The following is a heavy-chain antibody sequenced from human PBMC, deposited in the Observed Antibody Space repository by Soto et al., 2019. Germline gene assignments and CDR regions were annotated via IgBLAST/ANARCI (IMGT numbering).Heavy chain of an antibody. V-gene: IGHV4-59*01. D-gene: IGHD3-10*01. CDR1: RGSISSYY. CDR2: IHRTGST. Sequence: ETLSLTCSVSRGSISSYYWSWVRQPPGKGLEWIGFIHRTGSTKYNPSLESRVTISVDTSQNQLSLRLSSVTAADTAVYYCARESAGSGKNNWFDPWGQGILVTVSS. J-gene: IGHJ5*02. CDR3: ARESAGSGKNNWFDP.